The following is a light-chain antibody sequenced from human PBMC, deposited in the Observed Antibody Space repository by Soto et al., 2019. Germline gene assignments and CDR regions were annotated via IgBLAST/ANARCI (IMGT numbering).Light chain of an antibody. CDR2: GVS. CDR1: QSVSIK. CDR3: QQYGTSPRT. Sequence: EIVMTQSPATLSVSPGERATLSCRASQSVSIKLAWYQQRPGQAPRLLIYGVSTRATGIPDRFSGSGSETDFTLTISRLDPEDFAVYYCQQYGTSPRTFGQGTKVDIK. J-gene: IGKJ1*01. V-gene: IGKV3-20*01.